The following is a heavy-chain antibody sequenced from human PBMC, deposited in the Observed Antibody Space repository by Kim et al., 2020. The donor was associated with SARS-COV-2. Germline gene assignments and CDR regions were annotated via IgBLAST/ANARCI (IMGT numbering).Heavy chain of an antibody. CDR1: GGSISSYY. CDR3: ARSPPSSVPAAQYPYYYYYYMDG. J-gene: IGHJ6*03. Sequence: SETLSLTCTVSGGSISSYYWSWIRQPAGKGLEWIGRIYTSGSTNYNPSLKSRVTMSVDTSKNQFSLKLSSVTAADTAVYYCARSPPSSVPAAQYPYYYYYYMDGWGKGTTVTVSS. CDR2: IYTSGST. D-gene: IGHD2-2*01. V-gene: IGHV4-4*07.